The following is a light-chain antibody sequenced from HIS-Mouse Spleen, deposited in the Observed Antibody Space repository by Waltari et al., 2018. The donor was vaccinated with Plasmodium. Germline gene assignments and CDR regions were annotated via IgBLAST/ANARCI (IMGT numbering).Light chain of an antibody. CDR1: QSVSSSY. CDR2: GAS. Sequence: EIVLTPSPGTLSLSPGDRATLSCRASQSVSSSYLAWYQQKPGQAPRPLIYGASSRATGIPDRFSGSGSGTDFTLTISRLEPEDFAVYYCQQYGSSPYTFGQGTKLEIK. CDR3: QQYGSSPYT. J-gene: IGKJ2*01. V-gene: IGKV3-20*01.